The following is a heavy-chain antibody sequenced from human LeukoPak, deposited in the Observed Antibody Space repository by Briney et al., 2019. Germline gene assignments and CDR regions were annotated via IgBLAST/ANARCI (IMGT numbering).Heavy chain of an antibody. Sequence: SETLSLTCAVYGGSFSGYYWSWIRQPPGKGLEWIGEINHSGSTNYNPSLKSRVTISVDTSKNQFSLKLSSVTAADTAVYYCARSITIFGVVIMYYFDYWGQGTLVTVSS. CDR2: INHSGST. CDR3: ARSITIFGVVIMYYFDY. J-gene: IGHJ4*02. D-gene: IGHD3-3*01. V-gene: IGHV4-34*01. CDR1: GGSFSGYY.